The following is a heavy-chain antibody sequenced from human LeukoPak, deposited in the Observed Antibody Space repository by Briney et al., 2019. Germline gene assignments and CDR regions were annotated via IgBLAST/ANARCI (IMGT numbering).Heavy chain of an antibody. D-gene: IGHD4-17*01. J-gene: IGHJ4*02. CDR1: RNIFTGYF. V-gene: IGHV1-2*04. CDR2: INPNSGGT. Sequence: ASVKVSCKASRNIFTGYFMHWVRQAPGQGLEWMGWINPNSGGTNYAQKFQGWVTMTRDTSISTAYMELSRLRSDDTAVYYCARGFYFGDYGDYYFDYWGQGTLVTVSS. CDR3: ARGFYFGDYGDYYFDY.